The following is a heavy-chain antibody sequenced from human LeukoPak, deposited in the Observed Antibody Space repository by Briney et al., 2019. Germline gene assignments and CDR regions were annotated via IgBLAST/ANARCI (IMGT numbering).Heavy chain of an antibody. D-gene: IGHD6-13*01. Sequence: SETLSLTCTVSGYSISSGYYWGWIRQPPGKGLEWIGSIYHSGSTYYNPSLKSRVTISVDTSKNQSSLKLSSVTAAGTAVYYCATTLIAAAGTLSDYWGQGTLVTVSS. CDR1: GYSISSGYY. CDR3: ATTLIAAAGTLSDY. CDR2: IYHSGST. V-gene: IGHV4-38-2*02. J-gene: IGHJ4*02.